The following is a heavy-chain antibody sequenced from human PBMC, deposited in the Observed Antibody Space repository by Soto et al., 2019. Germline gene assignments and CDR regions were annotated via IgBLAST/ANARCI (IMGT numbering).Heavy chain of an antibody. V-gene: IGHV4-59*01. J-gene: IGHJ4*02. CDR1: GGSISSYY. Sequence: PSLTCTVSGGSISSYYWSWIRQPPGKGLEWIGYIYYSGSTNYNPSLKSRVTISVDTSKNQFSLKLSSVTAADTAVYYCARSITMVRGPYFDYWGQGTLVTVSS. D-gene: IGHD3-10*01. CDR2: IYYSGST. CDR3: ARSITMVRGPYFDY.